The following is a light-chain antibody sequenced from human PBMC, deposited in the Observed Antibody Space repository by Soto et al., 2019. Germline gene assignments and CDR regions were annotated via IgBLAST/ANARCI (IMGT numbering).Light chain of an antibody. CDR2: AAS. J-gene: IGKJ1*01. Sequence: AIQLTQSPSSLSASVGGRVTISCRASQGIGNDLAWYQQKPGKAPRLLIFAASNLQSGVPSRFSGSGSGTDFTLTISRLQPEDFATYYCLQLYNFSWTFGQGTKVEIK. V-gene: IGKV1-6*01. CDR3: LQLYNFSWT. CDR1: QGIGND.